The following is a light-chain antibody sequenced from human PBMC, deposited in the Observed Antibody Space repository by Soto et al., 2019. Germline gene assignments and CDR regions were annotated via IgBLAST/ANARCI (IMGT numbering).Light chain of an antibody. CDR2: KAS. CDR3: QLDNIYSEE. CDR1: QTISSW. Sequence: DIQMTQSPSTLSGSVGDRVTITCRASQTISSWLAWYQQKPGKAPKLLIYKASTLKSGVPSRFSGSGTGTEFTLTISSLQPDDFATYYCQLDNIYSEEFGQGTHLDIK. V-gene: IGKV1-5*03. J-gene: IGKJ1*01.